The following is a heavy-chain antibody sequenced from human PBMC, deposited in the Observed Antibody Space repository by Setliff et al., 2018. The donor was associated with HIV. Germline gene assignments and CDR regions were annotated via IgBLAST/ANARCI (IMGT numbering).Heavy chain of an antibody. D-gene: IGHD4-4*01. J-gene: IGHJ6*03. Sequence: PGGSLRLSCAASGLTFGDFWMGWVRQAPGKGLEWVANIKKDGSEERYVDSVRGRFTVSRDNAKNTLYLQMNSLRAEDTAVYYCAKESGLYSNYNYYYYMDVWGKGTTVTVSS. CDR3: AKESGLYSNYNYYYYMDV. CDR2: IKKDGSEE. CDR1: GLTFGDFW. V-gene: IGHV3-7*01.